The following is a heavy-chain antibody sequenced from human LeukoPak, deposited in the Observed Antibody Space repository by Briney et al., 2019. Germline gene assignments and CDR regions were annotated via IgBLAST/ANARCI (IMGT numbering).Heavy chain of an antibody. CDR3: ARDGCSGSYSHDAFDI. CDR1: GGSFSGYY. J-gene: IGHJ3*02. V-gene: IGHV4-34*01. Sequence: PSETLSLTCAVYGGSFSGYYWSWIRQPPGKGLEWIGEINHSGSTNYNPSLKSRVTLSVDTSKNQFSLKLSSVTAADTAVYYCARDGCSGSYSHDAFDIWGQGTMVTVSS. CDR2: INHSGST. D-gene: IGHD1-26*01.